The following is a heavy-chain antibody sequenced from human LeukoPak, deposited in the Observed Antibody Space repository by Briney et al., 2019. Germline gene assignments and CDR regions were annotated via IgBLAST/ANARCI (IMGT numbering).Heavy chain of an antibody. V-gene: IGHV3-23*01. Sequence: GGSLRLSCAVSVSFRSYVMTWVRQAPGRRLEWASTLSASGGSTYYADSVKGCFTISRDNSKNTLYLQMSSLRAEDTAVYFCAKDLILVLPAAYDYWGQGTLVTVSS. CDR2: LSASGGST. D-gene: IGHD2-2*01. J-gene: IGHJ4*02. CDR1: VSFRSYV. CDR3: AKDLILVLPAAYDY.